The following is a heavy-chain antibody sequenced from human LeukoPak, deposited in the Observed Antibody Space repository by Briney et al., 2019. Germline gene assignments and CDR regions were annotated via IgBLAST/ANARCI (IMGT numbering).Heavy chain of an antibody. CDR2: IIPIFGTA. J-gene: IGHJ4*02. V-gene: IGHV1-69*05. CDR1: GYTFTGYY. CDR3: ARDPGLSGSYSLDY. D-gene: IGHD1-26*01. Sequence: ASAKVSCKASGYTFTGYYMHWVRQAPGQGLEWMGRIIPIFGTANYAQKFQGRVTITTDESTSTAYMELSSLRSEDTAVYYCARDPGLSGSYSLDYWGQGTLVTVSS.